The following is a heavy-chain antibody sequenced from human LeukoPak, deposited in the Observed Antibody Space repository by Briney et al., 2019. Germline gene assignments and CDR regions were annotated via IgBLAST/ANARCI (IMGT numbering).Heavy chain of an antibody. D-gene: IGHD3-22*01. CDR1: GYTFTSYY. V-gene: IGHV1-46*01. CDR3: ARDSNPHITMIVVVIRDDAFDI. CDR2: INPSGGST. J-gene: IGHJ3*02. Sequence: ASVKVSCKASGYTFTSYYMHWVRQAPGQGLEWMGIINPSGGSTSYAQKFQGRVTMTRDTSVSTAYMELSRLRSDDTAVYYCARDSNPHITMIVVVIRDDAFDIWGQGTMVTVSS.